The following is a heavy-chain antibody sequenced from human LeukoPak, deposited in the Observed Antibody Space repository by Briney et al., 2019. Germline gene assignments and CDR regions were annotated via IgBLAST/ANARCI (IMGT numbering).Heavy chain of an antibody. CDR1: DDSFSSHY. V-gene: IGHV4-59*11. CDR3: ARDLVTVTKGFDI. J-gene: IGHJ3*02. D-gene: IGHD4-17*01. CDR2: ISYIGST. Sequence: SETLSLTCSVSDDSFSSHYWTWIRQPPGKGLEWIGYISYIGSTNYNPSLKSRVTISIDTSKNQFSLKLSSVTAADTAVYYCARDLVTVTKGFDIWGQGTMVSVSS.